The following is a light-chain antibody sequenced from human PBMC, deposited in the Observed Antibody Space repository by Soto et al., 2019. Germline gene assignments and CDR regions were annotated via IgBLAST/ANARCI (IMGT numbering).Light chain of an antibody. CDR3: QQYNVWPLT. CDR1: QSVSSN. Sequence: EIVMTQSPATLSVSPGERATLSCRASQSVSSNLAWYQQKPGQTPKLLIYVASTRATGIPARFSGSGSGTECTLTISSLQSEDVAVYYCQQYNVWPLTFGGGTKVEFK. J-gene: IGKJ4*01. CDR2: VAS. V-gene: IGKV3-15*01.